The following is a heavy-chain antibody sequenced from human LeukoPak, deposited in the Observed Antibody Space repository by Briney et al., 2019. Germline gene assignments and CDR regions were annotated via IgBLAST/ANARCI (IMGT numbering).Heavy chain of an antibody. D-gene: IGHD3-22*01. J-gene: IGHJ4*01. V-gene: IGHV1-2*02. CDR1: GYTFTGYY. CDR2: INANSGDT. Sequence: GASVKVSCKASGYTFTGYYMHWVRQAPGQGLEWMGWINANSGDTKYAQKFQGRVTMTRDTSISTAYMELSRLRSDETAMYYCAREISGYSDYWGHGTLVTVSS. CDR3: AREISGYSDY.